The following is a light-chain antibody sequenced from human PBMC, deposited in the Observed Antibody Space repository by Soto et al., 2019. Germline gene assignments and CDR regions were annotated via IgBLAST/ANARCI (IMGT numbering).Light chain of an antibody. CDR3: QQANSFPFT. V-gene: IGKV1-12*01. CDR2: DAS. CDR1: QGISSC. Sequence: DIQMTQSPSSVSASVGDRVTISCRASQGISSCLTWYQQKPGKAPKLLIYDASSLQSGVPSRVSGSGSGTDFTLTISSLHPEDFATYYCQQANSFPFTFGPGTKVDIK. J-gene: IGKJ3*01.